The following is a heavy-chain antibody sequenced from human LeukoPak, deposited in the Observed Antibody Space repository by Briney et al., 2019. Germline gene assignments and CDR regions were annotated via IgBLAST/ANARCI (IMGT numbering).Heavy chain of an antibody. CDR2: ISKDGSNK. D-gene: IGHD3-3*01. Sequence: GGSLRLSCAASGFTFSSYGMHWVRQAPGKGLEWVAFISKDGSNKNYADTVKGRFTISRDNSESTLSLQMNSLTADDTALYYCAKGRSGTWSFDYWGQGILVTVSS. V-gene: IGHV3-30*18. CDR3: AKGRSGTWSFDY. CDR1: GFTFSSYG. J-gene: IGHJ4*02.